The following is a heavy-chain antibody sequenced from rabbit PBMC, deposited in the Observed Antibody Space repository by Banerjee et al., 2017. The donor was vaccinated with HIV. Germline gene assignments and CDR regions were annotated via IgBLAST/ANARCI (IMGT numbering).Heavy chain of an antibody. CDR1: GFSFSNKAV. D-gene: IGHD8-1*01. CDR3: ARDAGRGDYIDGVFNL. Sequence: QEQLVESGGGLVRPEGSLKLSCTASGFSFSNKAVMCWVRQAPGKGLEWIACIYTGNSKTYYANWAKGRFTISKTSSTTVTLQMTSLTVADTATYFCARDAGRGDYIDGVFNLWGPGTLVTVS. V-gene: IGHV1S45*01. J-gene: IGHJ4*01. CDR2: IYTGNSKT.